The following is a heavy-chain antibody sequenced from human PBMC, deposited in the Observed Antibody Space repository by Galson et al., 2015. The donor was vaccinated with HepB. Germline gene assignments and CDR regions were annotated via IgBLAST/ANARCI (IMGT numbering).Heavy chain of an antibody. J-gene: IGHJ4*02. CDR1: GFTFSRFN. V-gene: IGHV3-21*01. CDR2: ISSGGDYL. Sequence: SLRLSCAVSGFTFSRFNMNWVRQAPGKGLEWVSSISSGGDYLFYADSVKGRFTISRDDAKNSLYLRMNSLRAEDTAVYFCAVAYCTAASCPWSFDYWGQGTLVTVSS. CDR3: AVAYCTAASCPWSFDY. D-gene: IGHD2-8*02.